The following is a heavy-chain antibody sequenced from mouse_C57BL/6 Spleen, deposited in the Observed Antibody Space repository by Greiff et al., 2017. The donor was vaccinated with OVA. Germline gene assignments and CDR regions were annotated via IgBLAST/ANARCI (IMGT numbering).Heavy chain of an antibody. CDR2: SRNKANDYTT. J-gene: IGHJ3*01. D-gene: IGHD1-1*01. V-gene: IGHV7-1*01. CDR1: GFTFSDFY. CDR3: ARDARYYYGSSPLAY. Sequence: EVKVVESGGGLVQSGRSLRLSCATSGFTFSDFYMEWVRQAPGKGLEWIAASRNKANDYTTEYSASVKGRFIVSRDTSQSILYLQMNALRAEDTAIYYCARDARYYYGSSPLAYWGQGTLVTVSA.